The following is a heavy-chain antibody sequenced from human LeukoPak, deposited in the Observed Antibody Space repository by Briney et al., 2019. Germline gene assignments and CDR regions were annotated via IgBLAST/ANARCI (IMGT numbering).Heavy chain of an antibody. J-gene: IGHJ4*02. D-gene: IGHD3-22*01. V-gene: IGHV3-64*01. Sequence: PGGSLRLSCAASGFTFSSYAMHWVRQAPGKGLEYVSAISSNGGSTYYANSVKGGFTISRDNSKNTLYLQMGSLRAEDMAVYYCARVPGRGSGYYLDYWGQGTLVTVSS. CDR2: ISSNGGST. CDR1: GFTFSSYA. CDR3: ARVPGRGSGYYLDY.